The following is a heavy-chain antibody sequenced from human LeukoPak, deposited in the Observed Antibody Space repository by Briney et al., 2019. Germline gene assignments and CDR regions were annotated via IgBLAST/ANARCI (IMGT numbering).Heavy chain of an antibody. CDR2: ISAYNGNT. J-gene: IGHJ5*02. CDR3: ARLNNVGYYDSSGYYT. D-gene: IGHD3-22*01. Sequence: ASVKVSCKASGYTFTNYGISWVRQAPGQGLEWMGWISAYNGNTNYAQKVQDRVTMTTDTSTSTAYMEPRSLRSDDTAVYYCARLNNVGYYDSSGYYTWGQGTLVTVSS. V-gene: IGHV1-18*01. CDR1: GYTFTNYG.